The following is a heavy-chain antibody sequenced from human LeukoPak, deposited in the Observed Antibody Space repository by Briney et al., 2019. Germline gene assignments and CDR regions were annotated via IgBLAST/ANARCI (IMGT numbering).Heavy chain of an antibody. CDR3: AKRTSGFCSSTSCYGHDF. CDR1: GFTFSSFA. J-gene: IGHJ4*02. Sequence: PGGSLRLSCATSGFTFSSFAMTWVRQAPGKGLEWVSAISGGGGSTYYADSVRGRFTISRDNSKNTLYLQMSSLRAEDTAVYYCAKRTSGFCSSTSCYGHDFWGQGTLVTVSS. D-gene: IGHD2-2*03. V-gene: IGHV3-23*01. CDR2: ISGGGGST.